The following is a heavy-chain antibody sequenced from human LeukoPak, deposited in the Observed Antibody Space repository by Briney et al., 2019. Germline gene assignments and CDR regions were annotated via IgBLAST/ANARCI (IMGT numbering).Heavy chain of an antibody. J-gene: IGHJ4*02. V-gene: IGHV4-61*02. CDR2: IYTSGST. Sequence: SETLSLTCTVSGGSISSGSYYWIWIRQPAGQGLEWIGRIYTSGSTNYNPSLKSRVTISVDTSKNQFSLKLSSVTAADTAVYYCARAEGYDFWSGYFRFGSFDYWGQGTLVTVSS. D-gene: IGHD3-3*01. CDR1: GGSISSGSYY. CDR3: ARAEGYDFWSGYFRFGSFDY.